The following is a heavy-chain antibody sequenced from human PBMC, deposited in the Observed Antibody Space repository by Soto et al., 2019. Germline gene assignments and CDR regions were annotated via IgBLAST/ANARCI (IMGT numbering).Heavy chain of an antibody. J-gene: IGHJ6*02. CDR3: VREGRWGYRYGYYYYYGIDV. CDR1: GDSVSSNSAA. CDR2: TYYGSKWYN. V-gene: IGHV6-1*01. Sequence: SQTLSLTCAISGDSVSSNSAAWNWIRQSPSRGLEWLGRTYYGSKWYNDYAVSVQSRITINPDTSKNQFSLQLNSVTPEDTAVYYCVREGRWGYRYGYYYYYGIDVWDQGTTVTVSS. D-gene: IGHD5-18*01.